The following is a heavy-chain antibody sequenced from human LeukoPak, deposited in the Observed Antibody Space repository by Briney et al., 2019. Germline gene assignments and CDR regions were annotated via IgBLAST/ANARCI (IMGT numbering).Heavy chain of an antibody. D-gene: IGHD1-26*01. V-gene: IGHV3-7*01. CDR3: ASQRIEGWFDS. CDR1: GFTFSAYW. J-gene: IGHJ5*01. CDR2: MNQGGSAK. Sequence: GGSLRLSCAASGFTFSAYWMSWVRQAPGKGLEWVANMNQGGSAKYYVNSVKGRFSISRDNANNLPSLEMNSLGAEDTAVYYCASQRIEGWFDSWGQGTLVTVSS.